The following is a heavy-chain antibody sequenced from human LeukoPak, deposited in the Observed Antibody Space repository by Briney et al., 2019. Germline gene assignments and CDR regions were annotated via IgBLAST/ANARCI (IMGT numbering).Heavy chain of an antibody. CDR3: AGYSSFDC. CDR1: GFTVSNNY. J-gene: IGHJ4*02. Sequence: GGSLRLSCAASGFTVSNNYMSWVRQAPGKGLEWVSLIYSGGSTKYADSVKSQFTISRDNSRNTLYLEMNSLRAEDTAVYYCAGYSSFDCWGQGTLVTVPS. D-gene: IGHD3-22*01. V-gene: IGHV3-53*01. CDR2: IYSGGST.